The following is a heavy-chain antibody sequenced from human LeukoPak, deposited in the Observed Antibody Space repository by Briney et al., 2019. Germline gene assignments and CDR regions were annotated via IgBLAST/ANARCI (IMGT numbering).Heavy chain of an antibody. D-gene: IGHD2-2*01. J-gene: IGHJ4*02. V-gene: IGHV1-46*03. CDR3: ARDRVSTSCSPNCWIYFDY. CDR1: GYTFTSYG. Sequence: ASVKVSCKASGYTFTSYGISWVRQAPGQGLEWMGIINPSGGSTSYAQKFQGRVTMTRDTSTSTVYMELSSLRSEDTAVYYCARDRVSTSCSPNCWIYFDYWGQGTLVTVSS. CDR2: INPSGGST.